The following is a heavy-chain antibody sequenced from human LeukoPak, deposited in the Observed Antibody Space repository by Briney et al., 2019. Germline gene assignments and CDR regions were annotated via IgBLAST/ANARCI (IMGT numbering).Heavy chain of an antibody. CDR2: ITWNGDIT. CDR1: GFSFDDYA. CDR3: ARIQTGYSSGWSAY. Sequence: GGSLRLSCSVAGFSFDDYAMSWVRQAPGKGLEWVSGITWNGDITGYADSVRGRFTISRDNAKNSLYLQMNSLRAEGTALYYCARIQTGYSSGWSAYWGQGTLVTVSS. J-gene: IGHJ4*02. D-gene: IGHD6-19*01. V-gene: IGHV3-20*04.